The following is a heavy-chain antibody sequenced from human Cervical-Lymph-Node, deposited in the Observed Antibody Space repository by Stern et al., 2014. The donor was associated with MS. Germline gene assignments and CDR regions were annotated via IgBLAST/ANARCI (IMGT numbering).Heavy chain of an antibody. D-gene: IGHD6-13*01. CDR1: GGTFSSYA. Sequence: EQLVESGAEVKKPGSSVKVSCKASGGTFSSYAISWVRQAPGQGLEWMGGIIPIFGTANYAQKFQGRVTITADESTSTAYMELSSLRSEDTAVYYCARDSRHSSSWYSVGFDYWGQGTLVTVSS. CDR3: ARDSRHSSSWYSVGFDY. J-gene: IGHJ4*02. CDR2: IIPIFGTA. V-gene: IGHV1-69*01.